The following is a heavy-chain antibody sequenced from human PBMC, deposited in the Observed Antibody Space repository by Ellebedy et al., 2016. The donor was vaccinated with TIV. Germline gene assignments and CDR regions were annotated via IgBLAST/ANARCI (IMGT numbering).Heavy chain of an antibody. V-gene: IGHV6-1*01. D-gene: IGHD7-27*01. CDR1: GDRVSSNSAA. J-gene: IGHJ4*02. CDR3: ARTGDRGRAFDY. Sequence: SQTLSLTCXISGDRVSSNSAAWNWLRQSPSRGLEWLGRTYYRSKWSNDYAVSVKSRITINPDTSKNHFSLQLNSVTPEDTAVYYCARTGDRGRAFDYWGQGTLVTVSS. CDR2: TYYRSKWSN.